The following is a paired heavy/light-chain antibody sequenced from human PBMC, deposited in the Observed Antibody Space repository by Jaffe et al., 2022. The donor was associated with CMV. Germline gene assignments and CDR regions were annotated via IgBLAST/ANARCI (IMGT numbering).Light chain of an antibody. CDR2: GAS. CDR1: QSVRSNY. V-gene: IGKV3-20*01. J-gene: IGKJ2*01. Sequence: EIVLTQSPGTLSLSPGERATLSCRASQSVRSNYLSWFQQRPGQAPRLLIYGASSRATGIPDRFSGSGSGTDFTLTISRLEPEDFAVYYCQQYSSSPFPFGQGTKLEIK. CDR3: QQYSSSPFP.
Heavy chain of an antibody. V-gene: IGHV3-23*04. CDR3: GGREWLGY. D-gene: IGHD5-12*01. J-gene: IGHJ4*01. Sequence: EVQMVESGGGLVQPGGSLRLSCTVSGFTFSSYGINWVRQAPGKGLEWVAGISNSGGSAVYADSVKGRFTISRDNSKNTLFLQMNSVRADDTAIYYCGGREWLGYWGHGTLVTVSS. CDR2: ISNSGGSA. CDR1: GFTFSSYG.